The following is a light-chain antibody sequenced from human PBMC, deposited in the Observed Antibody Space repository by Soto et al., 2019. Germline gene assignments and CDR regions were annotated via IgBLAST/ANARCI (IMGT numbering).Light chain of an antibody. V-gene: IGKV3-11*01. CDR2: GAS. J-gene: IGKJ5*01. Sequence: LSXXSREXPTLXXHXIESVRNDFLAWYQQKPGQAPRLLIYGASNRATGVPVRFSGSGSGTVFTLTIGSLEPEDSAVYYCQQRKHSPPITFGQGTRLE. CDR1: ESVRNDF. CDR3: QQRKHSPPIT.